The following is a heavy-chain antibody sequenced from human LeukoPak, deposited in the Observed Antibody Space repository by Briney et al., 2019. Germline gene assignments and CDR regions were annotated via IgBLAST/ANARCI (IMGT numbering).Heavy chain of an antibody. Sequence: ASVKVSCKASGYTFTGYYINWVRQAPGQGLEWMGRINPNSGGTNYAQKFQGRVTMTRDTSINTAYMELSRLRSDYTAVYYCARHVSYYDSGYYYDYWGQGTLVTVSS. D-gene: IGHD3-22*01. CDR3: ARHVSYYDSGYYYDY. CDR2: INPNSGGT. J-gene: IGHJ4*02. CDR1: GYTFTGYY. V-gene: IGHV1-2*06.